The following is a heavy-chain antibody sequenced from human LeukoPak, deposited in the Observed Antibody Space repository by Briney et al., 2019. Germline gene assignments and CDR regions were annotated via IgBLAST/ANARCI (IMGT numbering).Heavy chain of an antibody. CDR1: GYTLTGYY. V-gene: IGHV1-2*02. CDR2: INPNSGGT. CDR3: ARDPESSGWYSLTSGFDY. D-gene: IGHD6-19*01. J-gene: IGHJ4*02. Sequence: ASVKVSCKASGYTLTGYYMHWVRQAPGQGLEWMGWINPNSGGTNYAQKFQGRVTMTRDTSISTAYMELSRLRSDDTAVYYCARDPESSGWYSLTSGFDYWGQGTLVTVSS.